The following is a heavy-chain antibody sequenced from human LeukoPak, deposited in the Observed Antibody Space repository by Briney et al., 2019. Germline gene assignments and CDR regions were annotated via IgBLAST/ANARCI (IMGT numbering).Heavy chain of an antibody. CDR1: GYTFTDYY. D-gene: IGHD2-21*01. Sequence: VSVKVSCKASGYTFTDYYMHWVRQAPGQGPEWMGWIKGKRGDTQSAQKFQGRVTMTRDTSISTAYMELSSLRSDDTAVYYCAGSPNRDYFDHWGQGTLVTVSS. V-gene: IGHV1-2*02. CDR2: IKGKRGDT. CDR3: AGSPNRDYFDH. J-gene: IGHJ4*02.